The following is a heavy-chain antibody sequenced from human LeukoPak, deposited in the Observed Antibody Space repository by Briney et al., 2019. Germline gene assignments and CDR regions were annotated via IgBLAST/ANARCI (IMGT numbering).Heavy chain of an antibody. V-gene: IGHV3-23*01. CDR1: GFTFGNYP. J-gene: IGHJ4*02. D-gene: IGHD6-25*01. CDR3: AKNSGYSWQYFFDY. CDR2: ISGSGGST. Sequence: GGSLRLSCAASGFTFGNYPMTWVRQAPGKGLEWVSAISGSGGSTYYVDSVKGRFTISRDNSKNTLYLQLKSLRAEDAAVYFCAKNSGYSWQYFFDYWGQGTLVTVSS.